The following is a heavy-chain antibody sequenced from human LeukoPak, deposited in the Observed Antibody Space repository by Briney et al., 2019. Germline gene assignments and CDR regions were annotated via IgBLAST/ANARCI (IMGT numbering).Heavy chain of an antibody. Sequence: SVKVSCKVSGYTLTELSMHWVRQAPGKGLEWMGGFDPEDGETVYAQKFQGRVTMTEDTSTDTAYMELSSLRSEDTAVYYCATGDLAAGRILDVWGKGTTVTVSS. D-gene: IGHD6-13*01. J-gene: IGHJ6*04. V-gene: IGHV1-24*01. CDR2: FDPEDGET. CDR3: ATGDLAAGRILDV. CDR1: GYTLTELS.